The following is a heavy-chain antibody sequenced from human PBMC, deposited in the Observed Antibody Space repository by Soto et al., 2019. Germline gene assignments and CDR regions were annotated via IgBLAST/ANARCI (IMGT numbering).Heavy chain of an antibody. CDR3: AKDLYASTGITMIVVVIRPAGMDV. Sequence: QVQLVESGGGVVQPGRSLRLSCAASGFTFSSYGMHWVRQAPGKGLEWVAVISYDGSNKYYADSVKGRFTISRDNSKNTLYLQMNSLRAEDTAVYYCAKDLYASTGITMIVVVIRPAGMDVWGQGTTVTVSS. CDR2: ISYDGSNK. J-gene: IGHJ6*02. V-gene: IGHV3-30*18. CDR1: GFTFSSYG. D-gene: IGHD3-22*01.